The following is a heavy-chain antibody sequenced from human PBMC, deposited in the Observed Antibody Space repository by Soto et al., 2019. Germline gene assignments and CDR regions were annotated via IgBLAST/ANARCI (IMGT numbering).Heavy chain of an antibody. Sequence: ASLKVYWKTSGYSMTGYYMHWGRQETGQGLEWMGWINPNSGGTNYAQKFQGRVTMTRDTSISTAYMELSRLRSDDTAVYYCARVGLRCSSTSCYIDYGMDVWGQGTTVTVSS. CDR2: INPNSGGT. CDR3: ARVGLRCSSTSCYIDYGMDV. V-gene: IGHV1-2*02. J-gene: IGHJ6*02. D-gene: IGHD2-2*02. CDR1: GYSMTGYY.